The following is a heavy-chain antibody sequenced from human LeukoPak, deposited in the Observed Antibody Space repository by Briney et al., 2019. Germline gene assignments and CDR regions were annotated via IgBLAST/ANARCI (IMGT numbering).Heavy chain of an antibody. CDR3: ARDLDFKYSSSTRYYYYMDV. CDR1: GYTLTELS. J-gene: IGHJ6*03. Sequence: ASVKVSCKVSGYTLTELSMHWVRQAPGQGLEWMGIINPSGGSTSYAQKFQGRVTMTRDTSTSTVYMELSSLRSEDTAVYYCARDLDFKYSSSTRYYYYMDVWGKGTTVTVSS. V-gene: IGHV1-46*01. CDR2: INPSGGST. D-gene: IGHD6-6*01.